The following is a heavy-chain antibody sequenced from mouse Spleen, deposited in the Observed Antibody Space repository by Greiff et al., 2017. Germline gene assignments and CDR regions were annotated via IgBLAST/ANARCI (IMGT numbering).Heavy chain of an antibody. V-gene: IGHV5-9*01. CDR2: ISSGGGNT. CDR1: GFTFSSYA. D-gene: IGHD4-1*01. J-gene: IGHJ1*01. Sequence: EVMLVESGGGLVKLGGSLKLSCAASGFTFSSYAMSWVRQTPEKRLEWVATISSGGGNTYYPDSVKGRFTISRDNAKNTLYLQMSSLKSEDTAMYYCARVETGDYWYFDVWGAGTTVTVSS. CDR3: ARVETGDYWYFDV.